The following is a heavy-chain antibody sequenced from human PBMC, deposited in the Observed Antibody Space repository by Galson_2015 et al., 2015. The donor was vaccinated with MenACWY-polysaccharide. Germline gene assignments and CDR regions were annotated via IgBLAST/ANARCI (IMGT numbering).Heavy chain of an antibody. CDR3: AKTRSGTAGSLKNWFDS. CDR2: IRGTSRSA. CDR1: GFTFSSYA. V-gene: IGHV3-23*01. D-gene: IGHD2-15*01. J-gene: IGHJ5*01. Sequence: SLRLSCAASGFTFSSYAMSWARQAPGKGLEWVSGIRGTSRSAYYADSVRGRFTISRDNSKNTLYLQMSRLRAEDAAVYYCAKTRSGTAGSLKNWFDSWGQGTLVTVSS.